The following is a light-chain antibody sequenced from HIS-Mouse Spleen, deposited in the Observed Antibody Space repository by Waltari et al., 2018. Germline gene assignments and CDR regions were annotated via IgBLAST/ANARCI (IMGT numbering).Light chain of an antibody. CDR2: GAS. V-gene: IGKV3-20*01. CDR3: QQYGSSPPTT. J-gene: IGKJ1*01. Sequence: DIVLTQSPGTLYLSPGESATLPCRASQRVSSSYLAWYQQKPGQAPRLLIYGASSRATGIPDRFSGSGSGTDFTLTISRLEPEDFAVYYCQQYGSSPPTTFGQGTKVEIK. CDR1: QRVSSSY.